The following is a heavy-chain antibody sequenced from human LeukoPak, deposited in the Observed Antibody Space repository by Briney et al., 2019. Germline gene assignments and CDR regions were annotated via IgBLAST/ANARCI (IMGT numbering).Heavy chain of an antibody. D-gene: IGHD6-19*01. J-gene: IGHJ4*02. Sequence: PGGSLRLSCAVTGLTFRNYAMSWVRQAPGRGPEWGSDISSSGGVTHYADSVKGRFSISRDNSKNTLYLQMSSLRAEDTAVYYCAKGPLTEVAGTTWDYWGQGTLVTVSS. CDR1: GLTFRNYA. CDR3: AKGPLTEVAGTTWDY. V-gene: IGHV3-23*01. CDR2: ISSSGGVT.